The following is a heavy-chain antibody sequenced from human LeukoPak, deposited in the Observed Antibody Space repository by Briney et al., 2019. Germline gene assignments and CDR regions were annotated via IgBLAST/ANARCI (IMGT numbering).Heavy chain of an antibody. CDR3: ARANYYDTIGYSRGAFDI. CDR2: IYYSGST. V-gene: IGHV4-39*07. CDR1: GGSISSSSYY. D-gene: IGHD3-22*01. J-gene: IGHJ3*02. Sequence: SETLSLTCTVSGGSISSSSYYWGWIRQPPGKGLEWIGSIYYSGSTYSNPSLKSRVTISVHTSKNQLSLKLSSVTAADTAVYYCARANYYDTIGYSRGAFDIWGQGTMVTVSS.